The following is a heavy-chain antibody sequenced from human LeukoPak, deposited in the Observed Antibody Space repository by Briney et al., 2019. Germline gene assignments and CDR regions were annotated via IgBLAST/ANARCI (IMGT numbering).Heavy chain of an antibody. CDR1: GFTFSNSW. J-gene: IGHJ4*02. CDR3: ARETSGYYYKSYFDY. D-gene: IGHD3-22*01. V-gene: IGHV3-74*01. Sequence: GGSLRLSCAASGFTFSNSWMHWVRQAPGKGLVWVSRINSDGSRTNYADSVKGRFTISRDNAKNTLYLQMSSLRAEDTAVYYCARETSGYYYKSYFDYWGQGTLVTVSS. CDR2: INSDGSRT.